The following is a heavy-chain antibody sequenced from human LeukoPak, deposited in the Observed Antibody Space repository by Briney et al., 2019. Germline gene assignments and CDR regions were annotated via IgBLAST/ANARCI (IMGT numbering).Heavy chain of an antibody. CDR1: GFTVSSNY. D-gene: IGHD2-2*01. J-gene: IGHJ3*02. CDR3: ATQLGIAAFDI. CDR2: IYSGGST. Sequence: GGSLRLSCAASGFTVSSNYMSWVRQAPGKGLEWVSVIYSGGSTYYADSVKGRFTISRDNSKNTLYLQMNSLRAEDTAVYYCATQLGIAAFDIWGQGTMVTVSS. V-gene: IGHV3-53*01.